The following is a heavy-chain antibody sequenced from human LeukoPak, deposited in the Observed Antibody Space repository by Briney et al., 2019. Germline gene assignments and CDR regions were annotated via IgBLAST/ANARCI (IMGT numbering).Heavy chain of an antibody. D-gene: IGHD6-13*01. CDR3: ARRRIAAAGSYYFDY. J-gene: IGHJ4*02. V-gene: IGHV4-59*08. CDR2: IYYSGST. CDR1: GGSVSSYY. Sequence: SETLSLTCTVSGGSVSSYYWSWIRQPPGKGLEWIGYIYYSGSTNYNPSLKSRVTISVDTSKNQFSLKLSSVTAADTAVYYCARRRIAAAGSYYFDYWGQGTLVTVSS.